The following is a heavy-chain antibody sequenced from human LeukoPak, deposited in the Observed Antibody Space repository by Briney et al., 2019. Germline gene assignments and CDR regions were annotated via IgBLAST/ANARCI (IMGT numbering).Heavy chain of an antibody. CDR3: ARKPLSGGYGGTIDY. CDR2: INNDGVST. J-gene: IGHJ4*02. D-gene: IGHD5-12*01. V-gene: IGHV3-74*01. CDR1: GFTLSSYW. Sequence: GGSLRLSCATSGFTLSSYWMHWVRQVPGKGLEWLSRINNDGVSTSYADSVKGRFTISRDNAKNTLYLRMNSLKAEDTAIYYCARKPLSGGYGGTIDYWGQGTLVTVSS.